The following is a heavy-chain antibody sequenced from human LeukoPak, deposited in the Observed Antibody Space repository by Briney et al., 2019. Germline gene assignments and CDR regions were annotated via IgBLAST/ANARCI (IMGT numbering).Heavy chain of an antibody. V-gene: IGHV4-59*01. CDR1: GCSISSYY. CDR3: ARAHHYYDSSGYYPNWLDP. Sequence: SETLSLTFTCSGCSISSYYWSWIRQPPCKGREGIGYIYYSWSTNYNPSLKSRVTISVDTSKNQFSLKLSSVTAADTAVYYCARAHHYYDSSGYYPNWLDPWGQGTLVTVSS. D-gene: IGHD3-22*01. CDR2: IYYSWST. J-gene: IGHJ5*02.